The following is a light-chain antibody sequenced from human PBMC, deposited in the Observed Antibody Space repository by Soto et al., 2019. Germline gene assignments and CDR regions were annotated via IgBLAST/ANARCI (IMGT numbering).Light chain of an antibody. J-gene: IGLJ1*01. CDR3: QVWDRRGV. CDR2: DDR. Sequence: SYELTQPPSVSVAPGQTARVTCGGNKLGSNTVHWYQHRPGQAPVLVVCDDRHRPSGIPERFSASNSGDTATLTISSVEAGDEADYYCQVWDRRGVFGTGTKVTVL. V-gene: IGLV3-21*02. CDR1: KLGSNT.